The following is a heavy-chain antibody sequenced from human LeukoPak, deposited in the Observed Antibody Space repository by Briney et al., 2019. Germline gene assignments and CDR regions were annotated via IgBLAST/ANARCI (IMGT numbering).Heavy chain of an antibody. CDR2: LSYDGSNK. V-gene: IGHV3-30-3*01. CDR3: ARYHRDGYNYYFDY. Sequence: PGGSLRLSCAASGFTFSTYAMHWVRQAPGKGLEWVAVLSYDGSNKYYADSVRVRFTISRDNSKNTLYLQMNSLRAEDTAVYYCARYHRDGYNYYFDYWGQGTLVTVSS. CDR1: GFTFSTYA. D-gene: IGHD5-24*01. J-gene: IGHJ4*02.